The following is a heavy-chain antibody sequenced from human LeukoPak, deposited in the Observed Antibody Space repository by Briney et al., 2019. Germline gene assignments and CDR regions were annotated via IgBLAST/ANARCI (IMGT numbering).Heavy chain of an antibody. CDR2: IYSGGTT. CDR3: ARDRAPPTSWYFDL. V-gene: IGHV3-53*01. CDR1: GFTFSSYG. Sequence: GGTLRLSCAASGFTFSSYGMTWVRQAPGKGLEWVSVIYSGGTTYYADSVKGRFTISRDTSKNTLYLQMNSLRAEDTAVYYCARDRAPPTSWYFDLWGRGTLVTVSS. J-gene: IGHJ2*01. D-gene: IGHD3-10*01.